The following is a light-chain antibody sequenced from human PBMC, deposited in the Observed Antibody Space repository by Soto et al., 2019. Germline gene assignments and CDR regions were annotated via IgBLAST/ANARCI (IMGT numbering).Light chain of an antibody. J-gene: IGKJ5*01. Sequence: LSASVGDRVTIRCRASQTVRTYLNWYQQKPGKAPILLIYAASSLPSAVPPRFTGAGSETDFTLTISSLQPEDFGTYYCQQTYSTPITFGQGTRLEIK. CDR2: AAS. CDR3: QQTYSTPIT. CDR1: QTVRTY. V-gene: IGKV1-39*01.